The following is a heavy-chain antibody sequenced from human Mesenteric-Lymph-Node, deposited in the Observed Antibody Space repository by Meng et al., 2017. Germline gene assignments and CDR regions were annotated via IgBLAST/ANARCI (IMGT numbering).Heavy chain of an antibody. CDR2: NNHRGAA. V-gene: IGHV4-34*01. D-gene: IGHD6-19*01. CDR3: ARGNGWRFDY. Sequence: QLSLQQWGERLLKPSDSLSLTCTVYGGSFNAFYWHWIRQPPGRGLEWIGENNHRGAAKYNPSLQSRVTISVDTSKNQFSLKLSSLTAADTAVYYCARGNGWRFDYWGQGTLVTVSS. J-gene: IGHJ4*02. CDR1: GGSFNAFY.